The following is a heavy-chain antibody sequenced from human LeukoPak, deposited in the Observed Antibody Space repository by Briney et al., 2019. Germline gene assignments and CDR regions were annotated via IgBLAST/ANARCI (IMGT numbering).Heavy chain of an antibody. V-gene: IGHV1-2*02. CDR2: INPNSGGT. D-gene: IGHD3-10*01. CDR1: GYTFTGDY. CDR3: ARGSIRGFDY. J-gene: IGHJ4*02. Sequence: GASVKVSCKASGYTFTGDYMHWVRQAPGQGLEWVGWINPNSGGTKYEQKFQGRVTMTRDTSINTAYMELSRLRSDDTAVYFCARGSIRGFDYRGQGTLVTVSS.